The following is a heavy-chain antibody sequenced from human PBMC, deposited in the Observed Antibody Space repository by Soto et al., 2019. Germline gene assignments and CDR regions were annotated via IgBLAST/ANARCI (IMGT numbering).Heavy chain of an antibody. CDR2: ISSSSSTI. Sequence: GGSLRLSCAASGFTFSSYSMNWVRQAPGKGLEWVSYISSSSSTIYYADSVKGRFTISRDNAKNSLYLQMNSLRDEDTAVYYCARERGYCSSTSCAINHFDYWGQGTLVTVSS. CDR1: GFTFSSYS. CDR3: ARERGYCSSTSCAINHFDY. V-gene: IGHV3-48*02. J-gene: IGHJ4*02. D-gene: IGHD2-2*01.